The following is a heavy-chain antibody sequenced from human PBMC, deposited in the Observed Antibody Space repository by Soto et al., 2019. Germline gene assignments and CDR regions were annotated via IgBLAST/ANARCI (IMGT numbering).Heavy chain of an antibody. CDR1: GFTFSEYA. Sequence: EVEILESGGALVQPGGSLRLSCSASGFTFSEYAMNWVRQAPGKGLEWVSAVSGRGDGTFYADSVKGRFTISRDNFKNTVSMEMNSLTVDDTAVYYCEKAVGEVLPYYGMDVWGRGTTVTVSS. CDR2: VSGRGDGT. CDR3: EKAVGEVLPYYGMDV. V-gene: IGHV3-23*01. D-gene: IGHD3-16*01. J-gene: IGHJ6*02.